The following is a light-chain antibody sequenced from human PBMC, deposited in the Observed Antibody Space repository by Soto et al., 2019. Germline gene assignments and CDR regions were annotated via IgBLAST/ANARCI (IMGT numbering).Light chain of an antibody. CDR2: GAS. J-gene: IGKJ1*01. CDR3: QQYGSSPT. Sequence: EIVLTQSPGNLSLSPGERATLSCRASQSVTSSYLAWYQQKPGQAPRLLIYGASSRATGIPDRFSGSGSGTDFTLTINRLEPEDFAVYYCQQYGSSPTFGQGTKVEIK. V-gene: IGKV3-20*01. CDR1: QSVTSSY.